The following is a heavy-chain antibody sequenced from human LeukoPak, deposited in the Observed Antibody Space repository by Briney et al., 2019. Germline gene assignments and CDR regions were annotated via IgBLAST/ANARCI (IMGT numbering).Heavy chain of an antibody. CDR3: ASGDGYLQPY. CDR2: IHYDGKI. CDR1: GFSVSGKF. D-gene: IGHD2-21*01. V-gene: IGHV3-53*01. J-gene: IGHJ4*02. Sequence: GGSLRLSCAASGFSVSGKFMSWVRQAPGKGLEWVSIIHYDGKIRYAGSVGGRFTIYRDDSENTLFLQMNSLRVEDTAVYFCASGDGYLQPYWGQGTLVTVSS.